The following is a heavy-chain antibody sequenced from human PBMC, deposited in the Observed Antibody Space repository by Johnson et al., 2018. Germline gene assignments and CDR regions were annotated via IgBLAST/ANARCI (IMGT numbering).Heavy chain of an antibody. CDR2: ISSSGTTT. J-gene: IGHJ6*02. CDR3: ARGASGMGRVHNGMEV. Sequence: VQLVQSGGGLVQPGGSLRLSCAASGFTFDGFSMNWVRQAPGKGLEWVTHISSSGTTTYYADSVRGRFTISRDNAKNSLYLQVNSLNDEATAVFYCARGASGMGRVHNGMEVWGQGTTVTVSS. CDR1: GFTFDGFS. V-gene: IGHV3-48*02. D-gene: IGHD1-14*01.